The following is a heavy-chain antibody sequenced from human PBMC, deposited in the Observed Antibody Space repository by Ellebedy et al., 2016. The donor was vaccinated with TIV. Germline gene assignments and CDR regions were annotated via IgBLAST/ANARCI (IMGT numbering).Heavy chain of an antibody. J-gene: IGHJ1*01. V-gene: IGHV3-30*04. Sequence: PGGSLRLSCAASGFTFSSYAMHWVRQAPGKGLEWVALISNDVRNKYYVDSVNGRFTISRDNFQNTLYLQMDSLRAEDTAVYYCARDLSPTGLRGYFHYWGQGTLVTVSS. CDR1: GFTFSSYA. CDR2: ISNDVRNK. D-gene: IGHD3-10*01. CDR3: ARDLSPTGLRGYFHY.